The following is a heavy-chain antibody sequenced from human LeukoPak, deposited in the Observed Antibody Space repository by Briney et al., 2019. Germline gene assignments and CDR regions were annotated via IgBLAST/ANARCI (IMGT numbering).Heavy chain of an antibody. CDR1: GYTFTGYY. CDR2: INHNSGGT. D-gene: IGHD3-9*01. CDR3: ARDYDILTGIDY. J-gene: IGHJ4*02. V-gene: IGHV1-2*02. Sequence: GASVKVSCKASGYTFTGYYMHWVRQAPGQGLEWMGWINHNSGGTNYAQKFQGRLPMTSDTSIRTDYMELSRLRSDDTAVYYCARDYDILTGIDYWGQGTLVTVSS.